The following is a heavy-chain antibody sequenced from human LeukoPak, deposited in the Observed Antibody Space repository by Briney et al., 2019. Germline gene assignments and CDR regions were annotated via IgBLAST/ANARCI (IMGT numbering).Heavy chain of an antibody. Sequence: SETLSLTCAVYGGSFSGYYWSWLRQPPGKGLEWIGEINHSGSTNYNPSLKSRVTISVDTSKNQFSLKLSSVTAADTAVYYCARGINLHGGWYRTRQYYFDYWGQGTLVTVSS. CDR3: ARGINLHGGWYRTRQYYFDY. CDR2: INHSGST. J-gene: IGHJ4*02. CDR1: GGSFSGYY. D-gene: IGHD6-19*01. V-gene: IGHV4-34*01.